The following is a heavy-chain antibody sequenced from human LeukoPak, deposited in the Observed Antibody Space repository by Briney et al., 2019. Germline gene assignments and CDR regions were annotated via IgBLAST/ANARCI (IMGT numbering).Heavy chain of an antibody. D-gene: IGHD3-10*01. CDR2: IYYSGST. V-gene: IGHV4-59*01. CDR1: GGSISSYY. CDR3: ARGQGTGSGILGSYYYYYYGMDV. Sequence: SETLSLTCTVSGGSISSYYWSGIRQPPGKGLEWIGYIYYSGSTNYNPSLKSRVTISVDTSKNQFSLKLSSVTAADTAVYYCARGQGTGSGILGSYYYYYYGMDVWGQGTTVTVSS. J-gene: IGHJ6*02.